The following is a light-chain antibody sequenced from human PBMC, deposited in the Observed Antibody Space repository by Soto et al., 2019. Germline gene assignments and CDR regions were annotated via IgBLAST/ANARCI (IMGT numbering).Light chain of an antibody. J-gene: IGLJ2*01. Sequence: QSALTQPRSVSGSPGQSVTISCTGTSSGVGAYNYVSWYQRHPGKAPKLIISDVSTRPLGVSDRFSGSKSGNTASLTISGLQAYVEADYDCCSDAGLNILRFGGGTKLTVL. CDR1: SSGVGAYNY. CDR2: DVS. V-gene: IGLV2-11*01. CDR3: CSDAGLNILR.